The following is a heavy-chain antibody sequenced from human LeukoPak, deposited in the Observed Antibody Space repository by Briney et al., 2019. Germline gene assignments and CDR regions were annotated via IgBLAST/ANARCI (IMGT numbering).Heavy chain of an antibody. CDR2: IYYTGTT. CDR1: VGPFRGYY. CDR3: ARGEDFERYYLAY. J-gene: IGHJ4*02. Sequence: SETLSLTCAVYVGPFRGYYWSWIRQIPGKGLEWIGYIYYTGTTNYNPLFESRATISVDTSKNQFSLKLTSVTAADTAVYFCARGEDFERYYLAYWGQGTLVTVSS. V-gene: IGHV4-34*11. D-gene: IGHD3-9*01.